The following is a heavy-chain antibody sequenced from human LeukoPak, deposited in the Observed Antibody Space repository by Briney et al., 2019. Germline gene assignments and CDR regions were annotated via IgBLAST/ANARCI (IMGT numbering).Heavy chain of an antibody. Sequence: PGGSLRLSCVASGFTFSSYEMNWVRQAPGKGLEWVSYISSSGSTKYYADSVKGRFTISRDNSKNTLYLQMNSLRAEDTAVYYCVKDNPLDYWGQGTLVIVSS. CDR1: GFTFSSYE. V-gene: IGHV3-48*03. J-gene: IGHJ4*02. CDR2: ISSSGSTK. D-gene: IGHD1-14*01. CDR3: VKDNPLDY.